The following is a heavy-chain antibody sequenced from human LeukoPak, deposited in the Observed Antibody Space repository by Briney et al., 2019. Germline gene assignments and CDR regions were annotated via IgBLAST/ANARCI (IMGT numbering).Heavy chain of an antibody. V-gene: IGHV4-39*01. D-gene: IGHD1-26*01. CDR3: ARTGAFDY. Sequence: SETLSLTCTVSGGSISSSSYYWGWIRQPPGKGLEWIGSIYYSGSTYYNPSLKSRVTISVDTSKNQFSLKLSSVTAADTAVYYCARTGAFDYWGQGTLVTVSS. J-gene: IGHJ4*02. CDR1: GGSISSSSYY. CDR2: IYYSGST.